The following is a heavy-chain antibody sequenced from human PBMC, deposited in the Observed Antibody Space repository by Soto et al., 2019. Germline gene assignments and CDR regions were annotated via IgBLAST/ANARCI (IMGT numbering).Heavy chain of an antibody. CDR3: ARDLSRGITQIGLELHY. V-gene: IGHV3-30*04. CDR2: ISYDGSNR. CDR1: GFTFSTYA. Sequence: QVQLVESGGGVVQPGRSLRLTCAASGFTFSTYAMHWVRQAPGKGLEWLAFISYDGSNRYYADSVKGRFTISRDNSKNTVYPQMSGARVEDTAMYYCARDLSRGITQIGLELHYWGQGILVTVSS. J-gene: IGHJ4*02. D-gene: IGHD3-22*01.